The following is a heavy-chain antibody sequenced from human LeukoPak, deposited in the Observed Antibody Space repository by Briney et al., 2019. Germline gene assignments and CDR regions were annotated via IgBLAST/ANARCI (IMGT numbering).Heavy chain of an antibody. Sequence: ASVKVSCKASGYTFTCYYMHWVRQAPGQGLEWMGRINPNSGGTIYAQKFQGGVTMTRDTSISTAYMELSRLRSDDTAVYYCARIDSSGYYFDYWGQGTLVTVSS. CDR1: GYTFTCYY. D-gene: IGHD3-22*01. J-gene: IGHJ4*02. CDR2: INPNSGGT. V-gene: IGHV1-2*06. CDR3: ARIDSSGYYFDY.